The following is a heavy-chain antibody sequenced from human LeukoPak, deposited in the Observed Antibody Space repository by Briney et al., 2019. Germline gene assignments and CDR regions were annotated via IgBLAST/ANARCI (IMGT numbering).Heavy chain of an antibody. CDR3: AVIAAADTNPFDY. V-gene: IGHV1-2*06. CDR1: GYTFTGYY. CDR2: INPNSGGT. Sequence: GASVKVSCKASGYTFTGYYMHWVRQAPGQGLEWMGRINPNSGGTNYAQKFQGRVTMTRDTPISTAYMELSRLRSDDTAVYYCAVIAAADTNPFDYWGQGTLVTVSS. J-gene: IGHJ4*02. D-gene: IGHD6-13*01.